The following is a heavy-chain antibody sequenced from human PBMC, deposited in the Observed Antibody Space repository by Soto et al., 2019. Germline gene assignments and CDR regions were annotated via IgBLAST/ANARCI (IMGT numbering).Heavy chain of an antibody. CDR3: ARGEPYYDSSGTFDY. J-gene: IGHJ4*02. CDR1: GGSISSYY. D-gene: IGHD3-22*01. V-gene: IGHV4-59*01. Sequence: SETLSLTCTVSGGSISSYYWSWIRQPPGKGLEWIGYIYYSGSTNYNPSLKSRVTISVDTSKNQFSLKLSSVTAADTAVYYCARGEPYYDSSGTFDYWGQGTLVTVSS. CDR2: IYYSGST.